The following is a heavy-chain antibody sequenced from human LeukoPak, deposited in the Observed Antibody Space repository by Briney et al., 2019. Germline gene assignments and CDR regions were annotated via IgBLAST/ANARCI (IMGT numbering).Heavy chain of an antibody. CDR1: GFTFSSYE. D-gene: IGHD3-22*01. CDR2: ISSSGSTI. Sequence: GGSLRLSCAASGFTFSSYEMNWVRQAPGRGLEWVSYISSSGSTIYYADSVKGRFTISRDNAKNSLYLQMNSLRAEDTAVYYCARVGYDSSGYYSAFDIWGKGTMVTVSS. CDR3: ARVGYDSSGYYSAFDI. V-gene: IGHV3-48*03. J-gene: IGHJ3*02.